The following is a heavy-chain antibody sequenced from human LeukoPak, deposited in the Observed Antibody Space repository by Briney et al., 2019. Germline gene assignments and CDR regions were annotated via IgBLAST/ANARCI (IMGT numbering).Heavy chain of an antibody. J-gene: IGHJ3*02. CDR2: IYSGGST. CDR3: ARARNAFDI. V-gene: IGHV3-53*01. Sequence: GLEWVSVIYSGGSTYYADSVKGRFTISRDNSKNTLYLQMNSLRAEDTAVYYCARARNAFDIWGQGTMVTVSS.